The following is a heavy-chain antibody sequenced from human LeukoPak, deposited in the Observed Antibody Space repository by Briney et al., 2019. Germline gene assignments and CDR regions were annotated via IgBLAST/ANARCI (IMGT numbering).Heavy chain of an antibody. D-gene: IGHD3-10*01. Sequence: GASVKVSCKASGYTFTNYVITWVRQAPGQGLEWVGWLSVYNGNTNYAQKLQGRVTMTTDTSTSTAYMELRSLRSDDTAVYYCARGTYYYGSGSHHFDYWGQGTLVTVSS. J-gene: IGHJ4*02. V-gene: IGHV1-18*01. CDR3: ARGTYYYGSGSHHFDY. CDR1: GYTFTNYV. CDR2: LSVYNGNT.